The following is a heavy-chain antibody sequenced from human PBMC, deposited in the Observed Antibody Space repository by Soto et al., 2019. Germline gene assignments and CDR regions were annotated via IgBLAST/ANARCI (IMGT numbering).Heavy chain of an antibody. CDR2: IIPIFGTA. D-gene: IGHD2-8*01. CDR3: ARDRYCTNGVCPPGPY. Sequence: GASVKVSCKASGGTFSSYAISWVRQAPGQGLEWMGGIIPIFGTANYAQKFQGRVSITADESTSTAYMELSILRSEDTAVYYCARDRYCTNGVCPPGPYWGQGTLVTVSS. V-gene: IGHV1-69*13. J-gene: IGHJ4*02. CDR1: GGTFSSYA.